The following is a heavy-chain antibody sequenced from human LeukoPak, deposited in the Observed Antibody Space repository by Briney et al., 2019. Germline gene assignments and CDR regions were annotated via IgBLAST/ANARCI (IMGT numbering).Heavy chain of an antibody. V-gene: IGHV3-66*01. J-gene: IGHJ5*02. CDR2: IYSDGTT. Sequence: PGGSLRLSCVVSGLTVSNNYMSWVRQAPGKGLEWVSVIYSDGTTRNADSVKGRFTISRDNSKNTVYLQMDSLRAGDTAVYYCARDKDAWGQGTLVTVSS. CDR3: ARDKDA. CDR1: GLTVSNNY.